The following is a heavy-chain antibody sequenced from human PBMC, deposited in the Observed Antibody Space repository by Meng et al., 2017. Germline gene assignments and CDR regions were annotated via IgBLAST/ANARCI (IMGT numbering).Heavy chain of an antibody. CDR1: GFTFISYA. CDR2: ISSDRSNK. V-gene: IGHV3-30*01. J-gene: IGHJ4*02. CDR3: ARGQNWNYFGFFDY. Sequence: QVRLGEFGGGVVQPGSSLKVSWAAFGFTFISYAMHWVRQAPGKGLEWVAVISSDRSNKYYADSVKGRVTMSRDNSKNTLYLQMNSLRAEDTAVYYCARGQNWNYFGFFDYWGQGTLVTVSS. D-gene: IGHD1-7*01.